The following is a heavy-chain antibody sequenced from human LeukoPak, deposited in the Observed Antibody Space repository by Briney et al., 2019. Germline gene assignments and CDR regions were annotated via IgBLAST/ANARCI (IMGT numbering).Heavy chain of an antibody. CDR3: AVLAVASDFDD. CDR2: IGSSGAAI. CDR1: GFPFSIYD. J-gene: IGHJ4*02. D-gene: IGHD6-19*01. Sequence: GGSLRLSCAVSGFPFSIYDMNWVRQAPRKGQEWVSNIGSSGAAIYYADSVRGRFTISRDNAKNSLYLQMNSLRAEDTAVYYCAVLAVASDFDDWGQGALVTVSS. V-gene: IGHV3-48*03.